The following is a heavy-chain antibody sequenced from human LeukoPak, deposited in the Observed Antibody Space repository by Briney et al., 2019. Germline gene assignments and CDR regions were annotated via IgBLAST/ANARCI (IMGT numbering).Heavy chain of an antibody. CDR2: ISGSSRHI. V-gene: IGHV3-21*01. Sequence: PGGSLRLSCAASGFTVSSNYMSWVRRAPGKGLEYVSSISGSSRHIYYADSVKGRFTISRDNTKSSLYLQMNSLRVEDMAVYYCARGYCGGDCYGDWGQGTLVTVSS. CDR3: ARGYCGGDCYGD. CDR1: GFTVSSNY. D-gene: IGHD2-21*02. J-gene: IGHJ1*01.